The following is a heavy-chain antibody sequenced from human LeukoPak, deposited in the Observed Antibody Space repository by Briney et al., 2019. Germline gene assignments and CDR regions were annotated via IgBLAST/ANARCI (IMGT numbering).Heavy chain of an antibody. D-gene: IGHD5-18*01. CDR2: ISSSSSYI. CDR3: ARARGYSYVGFDY. V-gene: IGHV3-21*01. J-gene: IGHJ4*02. Sequence: GGSLRLSCAASGFTFSSYSMNWVRQAPGKGLEWGSSISSSSSYIYYADSVKGRFTISRDNAKNSLYLQMNSLRAEDTAVYYCARARGYSYVGFDYWGQGTLVTVSS. CDR1: GFTFSSYS.